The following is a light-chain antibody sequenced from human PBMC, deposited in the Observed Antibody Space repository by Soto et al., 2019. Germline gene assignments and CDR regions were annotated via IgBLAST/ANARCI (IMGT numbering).Light chain of an antibody. V-gene: IGLV1-40*01. J-gene: IGLJ2*01. CDR3: QSYDNNLSGSI. CDR1: RSNLEAGYD. CDR2: GNT. Sequence: QSVLTQPPSVSGAPGQRVTISCTGSRSNLEAGYDVHWYQQLPGTAPKLLMYGNTNRPSGVPDRFSGSKSGTSASLAITGLQAEDEADYYCQSYDNNLSGSIFGGGTKLTVL.